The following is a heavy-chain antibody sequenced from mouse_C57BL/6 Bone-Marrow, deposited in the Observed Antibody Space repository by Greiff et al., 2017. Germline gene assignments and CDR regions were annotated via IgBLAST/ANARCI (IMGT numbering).Heavy chain of an antibody. V-gene: IGHV1S56*01. CDR2: IFPGDSST. Sequence: VQLQQSGAELVKPGASVKLSCKASGYTFINYDINWVRQRPEQGLEWIGWIFPGDSSTKHNEKFKGKATLTTDESSSTAYMQLSRLTSEDSAVYFCARSPAYGSSWYFDVWGAGTTVTVSS. CDR3: ARSPAYGSSWYFDV. D-gene: IGHD1-1*01. J-gene: IGHJ1*01. CDR1: GYTFINYD.